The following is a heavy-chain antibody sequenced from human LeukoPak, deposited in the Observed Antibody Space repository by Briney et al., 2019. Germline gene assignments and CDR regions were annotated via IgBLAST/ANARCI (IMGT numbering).Heavy chain of an antibody. Sequence: GRSLRLSCAASGFTFDDYAIHWVRHAPGKGLEWVSGISWNSGSIGYADSVKGRFTISRDNAKNSLYLQMNSLRAEDTAVYFCAKERATTTSFDYWGQGTLVTVSS. D-gene: IGHD4-11*01. CDR3: AKERATTTSFDY. J-gene: IGHJ4*02. CDR1: GFTFDDYA. V-gene: IGHV3-9*01. CDR2: ISWNSGSI.